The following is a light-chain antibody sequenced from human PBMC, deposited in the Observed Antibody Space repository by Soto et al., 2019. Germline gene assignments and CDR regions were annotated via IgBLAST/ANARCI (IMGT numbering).Light chain of an antibody. J-gene: IGLJ1*01. Sequence: QSALTQPASVSGAPGQWITISCTGTSSNVGGYNYVSWYQQHPGKAPKLMNYDVSNRPSGVSNRFSGSKSGNTASLTISGLQAEDEADYYCSSYTSSSTRVFGTGTKLTVL. CDR1: SSNVGGYNY. CDR2: DVS. CDR3: SSYTSSSTRV. V-gene: IGLV2-14*01.